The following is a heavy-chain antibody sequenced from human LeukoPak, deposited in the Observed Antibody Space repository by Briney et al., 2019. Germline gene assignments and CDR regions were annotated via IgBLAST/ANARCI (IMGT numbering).Heavy chain of an antibody. D-gene: IGHD6-13*01. Sequence: PGGSLRLSCAASGFTFSSYAMSWVRQAPGKGLEWVSAISGSGGSTHYADSVKGRFTISRDNSKNTLYLQMNSLRAEDTAVYYCAKGRGSSSWYTDYWGRGTLVTVSS. CDR1: GFTFSSYA. J-gene: IGHJ4*02. V-gene: IGHV3-23*01. CDR2: ISGSGGST. CDR3: AKGRGSSSWYTDY.